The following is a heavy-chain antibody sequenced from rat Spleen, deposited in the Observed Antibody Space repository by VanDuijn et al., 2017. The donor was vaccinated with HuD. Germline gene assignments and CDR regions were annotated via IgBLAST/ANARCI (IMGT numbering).Heavy chain of an antibody. V-gene: IGHV5-62*01. Sequence: VQLVESGGGLVQPGKSLKLSCSASGFTFSSYGMHWIRQAPGKGLDWVAYISSSSGTVYADAVKGRFTISRDNAKNTLYLQLNSLKSEDTAIYYCARSLDYWGQGVMVTVSS. CDR1: GFTFSSYG. CDR3: ARSLDY. J-gene: IGHJ2*01. CDR2: ISSSSGT.